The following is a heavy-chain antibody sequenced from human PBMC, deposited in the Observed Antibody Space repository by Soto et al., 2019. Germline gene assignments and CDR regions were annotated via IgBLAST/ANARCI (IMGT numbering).Heavy chain of an antibody. V-gene: IGHV4-59*12. CDR2: IYYTGST. CDR3: AIDYRAGVHNWFDS. J-gene: IGHJ5*01. D-gene: IGHD3-16*01. CDR1: GGSISSYY. Sequence: SETLCLTCTVSGGSISSYYWSWIRQPPGKGLEWIGYIYYTGSTNYNPSLRSRVTISVDTSKNQFSLWLSSVTAADTAVYYCAIDYRAGVHNWFDSCGRGSPVPVSS.